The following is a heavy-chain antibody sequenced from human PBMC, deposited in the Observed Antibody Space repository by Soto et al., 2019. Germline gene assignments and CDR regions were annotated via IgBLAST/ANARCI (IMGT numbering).Heavy chain of an antibody. D-gene: IGHD3-10*01. J-gene: IGHJ6*02. CDR3: ARGPSSVVRGVEDSYFGTAV. Sequence: SGPTLVNPTQTLTLTCTFSGFSLSTSGMRVSGIRQPPGKALEWLARSDWDDDKFYSTSLQSRLTISKDTSKHQVVLTMTNMDPVPTATYYCARGPSSVVRGVEDSYFGTAVRGQGTTVTVSS. CDR1: GFSLSTSGMR. V-gene: IGHV2-70*04. CDR2: SDWDDDK.